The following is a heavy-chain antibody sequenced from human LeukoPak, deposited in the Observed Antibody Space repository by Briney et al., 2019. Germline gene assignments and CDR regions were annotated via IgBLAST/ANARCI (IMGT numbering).Heavy chain of an antibody. CDR3: ARAWPMVRGPQHEGGLHLDY. V-gene: IGHV4-39*07. CDR1: GGSISSSSYY. Sequence: SETLSLTCTVSGGSISSSSYYWGWIRQPPGKGLEWIGSIYYSGSTYYNPSLKSRVTISVDTSKNQFSLKLSSVTAADTAVYYCARAWPMVRGPQHEGGLHLDYWGQGTLVTVSS. J-gene: IGHJ4*02. D-gene: IGHD3-10*01. CDR2: IYYSGST.